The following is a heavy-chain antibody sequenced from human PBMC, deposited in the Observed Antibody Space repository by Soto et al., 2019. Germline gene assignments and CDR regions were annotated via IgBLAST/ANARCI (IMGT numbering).Heavy chain of an antibody. J-gene: IGHJ6*02. Sequence: VQLVQSGAEVKKPGSSVKLSCKASGGTFNRYTISWVRQAPGQGLEWMGGIIPIFGTANYAQKFQGRVAIIADEWTSAADMGLRSLRSEDTAVYYCALWGFRDGNNSKYNYSGMDVWGQGTTVTVSS. D-gene: IGHD1-1*01. CDR3: ALWGFRDGNNSKYNYSGMDV. CDR1: GGTFNRYT. CDR2: IIPIFGTA. V-gene: IGHV1-69*01.